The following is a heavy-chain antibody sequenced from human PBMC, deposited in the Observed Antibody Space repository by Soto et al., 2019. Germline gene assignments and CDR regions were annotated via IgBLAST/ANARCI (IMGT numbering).Heavy chain of an antibody. Sequence: EVQLVESGGGLVQPGGSLSLSCAASGFTFSSDWMHWVRQAPGKGLEWVSRINSDGNSTSYADSVKGRFTISRDNAKNTLCLQMNGMRADDTAVYYCSRYYEVGPYSYYGMDVWCQGTTVTVSS. J-gene: IGHJ6*02. V-gene: IGHV3-74*01. CDR2: INSDGNST. CDR1: GFTFSSDW. CDR3: SRYYEVGPYSYYGMDV. D-gene: IGHD3-16*01.